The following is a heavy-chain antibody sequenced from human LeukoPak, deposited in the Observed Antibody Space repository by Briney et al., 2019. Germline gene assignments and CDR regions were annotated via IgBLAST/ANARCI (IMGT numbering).Heavy chain of an antibody. CDR1: GGSFSGYY. Sequence: SETLSLTCAVYGGSFSGYYWSWIRQPPGKGLEWIGEINHSGSTNYNPSLKSRVTISVDTSKNQFSLKLSSVTAADTAVYYCARLYKYYFDYWGQGTLVTVSS. D-gene: IGHD1-1*01. J-gene: IGHJ4*02. V-gene: IGHV4-34*01. CDR2: INHSGST. CDR3: ARLYKYYFDY.